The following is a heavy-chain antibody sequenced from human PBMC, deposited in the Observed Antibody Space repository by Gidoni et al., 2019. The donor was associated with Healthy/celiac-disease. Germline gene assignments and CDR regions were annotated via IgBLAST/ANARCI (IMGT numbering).Heavy chain of an antibody. CDR1: GFTFDDSA. CDR3: AKDIKYQLLLGGRGYAFDI. J-gene: IGHJ3*02. V-gene: IGHV3-9*01. D-gene: IGHD2-2*01. CDR2: IGWNRGSR. Sequence: EVQLVESGGDLVQPGRSLRLSCAASGFTFDDSAMHWGRQAPGKGLEWVTGIGWNRGSRGYTDSMKGRFTITRDNAKNSLYLQMNRLRAEDTAWYYCAKDIKYQLLLGGRGYAFDIWGQGTMVTVSS.